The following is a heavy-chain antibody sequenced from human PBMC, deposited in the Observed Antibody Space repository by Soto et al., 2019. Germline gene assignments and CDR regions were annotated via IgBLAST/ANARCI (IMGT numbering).Heavy chain of an antibody. D-gene: IGHD1-1*01. V-gene: IGHV4-31*03. CDR1: GGSISSGGYY. CDR2: IYYSGST. J-gene: IGHJ5*02. CDR3: ARVSVQLTNWFDP. Sequence: QVQLQESGPGLVKPSQTLSLTCTVSGGSISSGGYYWSWIRQHPGKGLEWIGYIYYSGSTYYNPSHMSRVXXSXDXXKNQCSLKLSSVTAADTAVYYCARVSVQLTNWFDPWGQGTLVTVSS.